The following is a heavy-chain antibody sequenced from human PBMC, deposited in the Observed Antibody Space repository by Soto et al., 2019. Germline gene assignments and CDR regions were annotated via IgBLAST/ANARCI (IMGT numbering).Heavy chain of an antibody. CDR3: GRGFGGTH. V-gene: IGHV3-7*05. Sequence: EVQLVGSGGGLVQPWGSLSLSCAASGFTFNNYYMVWVRQAPGRGLEWVANINQDGSAKYYVDSVKGRFTISRDNAKSSLYLQINSLRAEDTATYYCGRGFGGTHWGQGSLVTVSS. CDR2: INQDGSAK. CDR1: GFTFNNYY. D-gene: IGHD2-15*01. J-gene: IGHJ4*02.